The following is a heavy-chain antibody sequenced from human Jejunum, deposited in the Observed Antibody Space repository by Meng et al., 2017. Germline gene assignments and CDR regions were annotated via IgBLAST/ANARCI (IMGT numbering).Heavy chain of an antibody. CDR1: GYTLTDLP. D-gene: IGHD3-22*01. CDR3: AAHPTFYYDNSGYYLDS. J-gene: IGHJ4*02. CDR2: FDPEDGEA. V-gene: IGHV1-24*01. Sequence: ASVKVSCKVSGYTLTDLPKHWVRQVPGKGLEWMGGFDPEDGEAIYAQKFKGRVTMTEDTSTDTAYMELSSLRSEDTAVYYCAAHPTFYYDNSGYYLDSWGQGTLVTVSS.